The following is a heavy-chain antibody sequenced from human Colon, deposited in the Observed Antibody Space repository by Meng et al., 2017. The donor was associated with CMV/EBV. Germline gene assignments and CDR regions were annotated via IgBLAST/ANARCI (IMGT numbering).Heavy chain of an antibody. V-gene: IGHV1-2*02. CDR1: GYTLAGHY. Sequence: ASVKVSCKASGYTLAGHYMHWVRQAPGQGLEWMGWINPLNGGTRFAQKFQGRATMTSDTSGNTVYMELSRLASDDTAVYYCAKDLTSGYGAHWDYWGQGTLVTVSS. CDR2: INPLNGGT. D-gene: IGHD3-3*01. CDR3: AKDLTSGYGAHWDY. J-gene: IGHJ4*02.